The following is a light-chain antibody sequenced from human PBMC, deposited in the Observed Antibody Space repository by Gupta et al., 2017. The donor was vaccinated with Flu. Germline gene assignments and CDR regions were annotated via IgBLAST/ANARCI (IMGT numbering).Light chain of an antibody. CDR3: QRYGTSPLT. V-gene: IGKV3-20*01. Sequence: EIVLTQSPGTLSLSPGARATLSCRASQTVSSNYLAWYQQKPGQAPSLLIYGSSSRAAGIPDRFSGSGSGTEFTLTISSLEPDDFAVYYCQRYGTSPLTFGGGTKVEI. J-gene: IGKJ4*01. CDR1: QTVSSNY. CDR2: GSS.